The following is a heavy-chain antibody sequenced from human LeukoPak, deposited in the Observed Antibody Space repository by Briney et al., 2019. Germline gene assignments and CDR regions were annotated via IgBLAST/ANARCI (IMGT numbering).Heavy chain of an antibody. V-gene: IGHV4-38-2*01. CDR2: VYYTGST. CDR3: ARHGPPMQRQFYDS. Sequence: SETLSLTCAVSGCSISSGYYWAWIRQPPGKGLEWIGSVYYTGSTYYMSSLKSRVTISADTSKNLFSLKVNSMTAADTAVYYCARHGPPMQRQFYDSWGQGTLVTVSS. CDR1: GCSISSGYY. D-gene: IGHD5-24*01. J-gene: IGHJ4*02.